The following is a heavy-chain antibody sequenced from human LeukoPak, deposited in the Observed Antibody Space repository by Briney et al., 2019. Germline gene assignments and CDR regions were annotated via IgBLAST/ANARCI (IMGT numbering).Heavy chain of an antibody. CDR3: ASEFLFGELLSRIPRNYYYYGMDV. Sequence: SGGSLRLSCAASGLTFSSYAMSWVRQAPGKGLEWVSAISGSGGSTYYADSVKGRFTISRDNAKNSLYLQMNSLRAEDTAVYYCASEFLFGELLSRIPRNYYYYGMDVWGQGTTVTVSS. D-gene: IGHD3-10*02. V-gene: IGHV3-23*01. CDR2: ISGSGGST. J-gene: IGHJ6*02. CDR1: GLTFSSYA.